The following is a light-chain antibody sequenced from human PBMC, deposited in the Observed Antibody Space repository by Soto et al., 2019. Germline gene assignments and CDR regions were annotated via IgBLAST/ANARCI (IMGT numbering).Light chain of an antibody. Sequence: EIVLTQSPGTLSLSPGERATISCRASQSVTSSYLAWYQQKPGQAPRLLIYGASSRATGIPDRFRGSGSGTGFTLTISRLEPEDFAMYYCQQYQNSPRTFGQGTKVDIK. CDR3: QQYQNSPRT. CDR1: QSVTSSY. J-gene: IGKJ1*01. CDR2: GAS. V-gene: IGKV3-20*01.